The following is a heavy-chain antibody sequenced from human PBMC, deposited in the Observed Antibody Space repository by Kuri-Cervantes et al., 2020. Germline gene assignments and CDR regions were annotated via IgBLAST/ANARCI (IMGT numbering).Heavy chain of an antibody. Sequence: SLKISCAASGFTFDDYAMHWVRQAPGKGLEWVSGISWNSGSIGYADSVKGRFTISRDNAKNSLYLQMNSLRDEDTAVYFCARSLGGETPMEQGYYGMDVGGQGTTVTVSS. CDR1: GFTFDDYA. CDR3: ARSLGGETPMEQGYYGMDV. V-gene: IGHV3-9*01. CDR2: ISWNSGSI. J-gene: IGHJ6*02. D-gene: IGHD1/OR15-1a*01.